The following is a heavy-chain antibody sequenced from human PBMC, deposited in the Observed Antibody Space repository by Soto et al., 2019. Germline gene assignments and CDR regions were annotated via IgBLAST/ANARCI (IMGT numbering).Heavy chain of an antibody. Sequence: GASVKVSCKASGYTFTSYAISWVRQAPGQGLEWMGWISAYNGNTNYAQKLQGRVTMTTDTSTSTAYMELRSLRSDDTAVYYCARGITIFGAEYWFDPWGQGALVTVSS. CDR1: GYTFTSYA. CDR2: ISAYNGNT. CDR3: ARGITIFGAEYWFDP. J-gene: IGHJ5*02. D-gene: IGHD3-3*01. V-gene: IGHV1-18*01.